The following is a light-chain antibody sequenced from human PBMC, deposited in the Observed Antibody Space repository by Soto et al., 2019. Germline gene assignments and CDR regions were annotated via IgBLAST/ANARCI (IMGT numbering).Light chain of an antibody. J-gene: IGKJ4*01. Sequence: EIVLTQSPGTLSLSPGERATLSCRASQSVSSSYLAWYQQKPGQAPRLLIYGASSRATGIPDRFSGSGSGTDITLTISRLEPEDFALYYCQQYGSSLALTFGGGTKVEIK. CDR3: QQYGSSLALT. CDR1: QSVSSSY. V-gene: IGKV3-20*01. CDR2: GAS.